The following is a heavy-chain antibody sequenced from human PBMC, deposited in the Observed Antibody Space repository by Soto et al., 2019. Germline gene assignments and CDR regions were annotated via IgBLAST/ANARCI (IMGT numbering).Heavy chain of an antibody. CDR2: ISFDGSNQ. CDR3: AKATVSTGHYYAIDV. Sequence: GGSLRLSCAASGFTFSSYSMHWVRQAPGKGLEWVAVISFDGSNQYYADSVKGRFTISRDNSKNTLLLQMNSLTGGDTAVYYCAKATVSTGHYYAIDVWGQGTTVNVSS. J-gene: IGHJ6*02. V-gene: IGHV3-30-3*01. CDR1: GFTFSSYS. D-gene: IGHD4-17*01.